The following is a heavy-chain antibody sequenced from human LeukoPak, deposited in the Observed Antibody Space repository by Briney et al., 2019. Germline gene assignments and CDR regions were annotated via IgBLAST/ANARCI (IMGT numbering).Heavy chain of an antibody. V-gene: IGHV4-34*01. Sequence: PSETLSLTCAVYGGSFSGYYWSWIRQPPGKGLEWIGEINHSGSTNYNPSLKSRVTISVDTSKNQFSLKLSSVTAADTAVYYCARPFSMITFGGVTDVWGKGTTVTISS. CDR3: ARPFSMITFGGVTDV. CDR2: INHSGST. J-gene: IGHJ6*04. CDR1: GGSFSGYY. D-gene: IGHD3-16*01.